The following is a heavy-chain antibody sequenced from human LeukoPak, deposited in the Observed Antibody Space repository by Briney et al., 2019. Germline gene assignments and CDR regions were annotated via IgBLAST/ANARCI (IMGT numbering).Heavy chain of an antibody. CDR2: LYSGGST. CDR1: GFTVSGNY. V-gene: IGHV3-66*01. Sequence: GGSLRLSCAASGFTVSGNYMSWVRQAPGKGLEWVSLLYSGGSTYYADSVKGRFSISRDNSKNTLYLQMNSLRAEDTAVYYCASRDKGYYYGMDVWGQGTTVTVSS. D-gene: IGHD5-24*01. J-gene: IGHJ6*02. CDR3: ASRDKGYYYGMDV.